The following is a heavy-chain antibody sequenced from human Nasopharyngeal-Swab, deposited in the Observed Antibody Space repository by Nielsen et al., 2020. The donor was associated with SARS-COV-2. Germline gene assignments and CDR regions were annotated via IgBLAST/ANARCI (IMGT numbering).Heavy chain of an antibody. V-gene: IGHV3-53*01. Sequence: GGSLRLSCAASGFTVSSNYMSWVRQAPGKGLEWVSVIYSGGSTYYADSVKGRFTISRDNSKNTLYLQMNTLRVEDTAMYYCARGGYSGYDDNDYWGQGTLVTVSS. CDR1: GFTVSSNY. CDR3: ARGGYSGYDDNDY. D-gene: IGHD5-12*01. CDR2: IYSGGST. J-gene: IGHJ4*02.